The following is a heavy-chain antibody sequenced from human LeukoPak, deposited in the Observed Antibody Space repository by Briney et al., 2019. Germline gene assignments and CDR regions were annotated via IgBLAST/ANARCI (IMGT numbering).Heavy chain of an antibody. CDR2: IIPILGIA. CDR3: ARDGNPPYGDYDY. J-gene: IGHJ4*02. Sequence: SVKVSCKASGGTFSIYAISWVRQDPGQGLGWMGRIIPILGIANYAQKFQGRVTITADKSTSTAYMELSSLRSEDTAVYYCARDGNPPYGDYDYWGQGTLVTVSS. D-gene: IGHD4-17*01. V-gene: IGHV1-69*04. CDR1: GGTFSIYA.